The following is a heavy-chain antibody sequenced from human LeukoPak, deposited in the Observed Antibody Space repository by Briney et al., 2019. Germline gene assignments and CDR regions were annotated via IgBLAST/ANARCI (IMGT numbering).Heavy chain of an antibody. CDR3: ARLRGGYCSSTSCPGFLDY. J-gene: IGHJ4*02. CDR2: INPSGGST. Sequence: ASVKVSCKASGYTFTSYYMHWVRQAPGQGLEWMGIINPSGGSTSYAQKFQGRVTMTRDTSTSIVYMELSSLRSEDTAVYYCARLRGGYCSSTSCPGFLDYWGQGTLVTASS. V-gene: IGHV1-46*03. D-gene: IGHD2-2*01. CDR1: GYTFTSYY.